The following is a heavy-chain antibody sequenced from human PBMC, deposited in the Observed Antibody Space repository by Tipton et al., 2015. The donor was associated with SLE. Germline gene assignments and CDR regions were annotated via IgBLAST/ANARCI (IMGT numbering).Heavy chain of an antibody. V-gene: IGHV4-34*01. CDR3: ARHGLRGYYFDY. Sequence: TLSLTCTVSGGSISSYYWSWIRQPPGKGLEWIGEINHSGSTKYNPSLKSRVTISVDTSKNQFSLRLSSVTAADTAVYYCARHGLRGYYFDYWGQGTLVTVSS. D-gene: IGHD3-16*01. CDR1: GGSISSYY. J-gene: IGHJ4*02. CDR2: INHSGST.